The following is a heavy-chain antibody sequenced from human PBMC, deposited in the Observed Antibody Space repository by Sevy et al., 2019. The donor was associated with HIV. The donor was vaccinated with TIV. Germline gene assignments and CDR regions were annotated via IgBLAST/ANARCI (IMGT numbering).Heavy chain of an antibody. V-gene: IGHV3-7*01. D-gene: IGHD6-19*01. Sequence: GGSLRLSCAASGFTFSIYWMSWVRQAPGKGLEWVANIKEDGSEKYYVDSVKGRFTISRDNAKNSLYLQMNSLRAEDTAVYYCARDEGVADLFQHWGQGTLVTVSS. CDR3: ARDEGVADLFQH. CDR1: GFTFSIYW. J-gene: IGHJ1*01. CDR2: IKEDGSEK.